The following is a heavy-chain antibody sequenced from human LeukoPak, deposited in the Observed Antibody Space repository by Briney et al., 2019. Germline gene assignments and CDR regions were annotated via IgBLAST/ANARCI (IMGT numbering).Heavy chain of an antibody. V-gene: IGHV1-69*05. Sequence: SVKVSCXASGGTFSSYAISWVRQAPGQGLEWMGRIIPIFGTANYAQKFQGRVTITTDESTSTAYMELSSLRSEDTAVYYCARDSSGCPDYWGQGTLVTVSS. CDR3: ARDSSGCPDY. J-gene: IGHJ4*02. D-gene: IGHD6-19*01. CDR2: IIPIFGTA. CDR1: GGTFSSYA.